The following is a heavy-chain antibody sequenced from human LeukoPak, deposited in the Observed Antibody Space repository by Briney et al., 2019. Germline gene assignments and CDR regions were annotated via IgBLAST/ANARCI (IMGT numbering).Heavy chain of an antibody. D-gene: IGHD3-10*01. CDR3: ARVAGSGSRANYYYYGMDV. CDR2: IIPILGIA. V-gene: IGHV1-69*04. Sequence: SVKVSCKASGGTFSSYAISWVRQAPGQGLEWMGRIIPILGIANYAQKLQGRVTMTTDTSTSTAYMELRSLRSDDTAVYYCARVAGSGSRANYYYYGMDVWGQGTTVTVSS. J-gene: IGHJ6*02. CDR1: GGTFSSYA.